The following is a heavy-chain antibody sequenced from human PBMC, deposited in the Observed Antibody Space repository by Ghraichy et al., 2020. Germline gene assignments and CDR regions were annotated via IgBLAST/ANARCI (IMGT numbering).Heavy chain of an antibody. CDR3: AKVVSWRYFDL. Sequence: GGSLRLSCAASGFTFSSYAMTWVRQAPGKGLEWVSATSGGGGSTYYADSVKGRFTISRVNSKNTLYLQMNSLRAEDTAVYSCAKVVSWRYFDLWGRGTLVTVSS. CDR2: TSGGGGST. J-gene: IGHJ2*01. D-gene: IGHD5/OR15-5a*01. CDR1: GFTFSSYA. V-gene: IGHV3-23*01.